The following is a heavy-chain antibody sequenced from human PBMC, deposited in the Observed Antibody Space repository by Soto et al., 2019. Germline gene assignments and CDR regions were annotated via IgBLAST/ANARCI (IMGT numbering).Heavy chain of an antibody. V-gene: IGHV1-69*02. Sequence: QVQLVQSGAEVKKPGSSVKVSCKASGGTFSSYTISGVRQSPGQGREGGGRIIPILGIANYAQKFQGRGTITPDKSTSTASMELSSLRFDDTAVYYCAKRGYCRVCSCYYFDYWGQGTLVTVSS. CDR3: AKRGYCRVCSCYYFDY. CDR2: IIPILGIA. CDR1: GGTFSSYT. D-gene: IGHD2-15*01. J-gene: IGHJ4*02.